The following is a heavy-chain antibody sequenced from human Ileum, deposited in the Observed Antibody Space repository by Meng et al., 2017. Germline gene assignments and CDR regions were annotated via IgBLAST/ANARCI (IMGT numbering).Heavy chain of an antibody. V-gene: IGHV3-21*02. J-gene: IGHJ4*02. CDR1: GFPLGAYG. Sequence: EGQLVESGGGLVQPGGSRRLSCVVPGFPLGAYGIDWVRRAPGKGLEWVPSISGDGSFVDYSGSVKGRFTVSRDNAKNSLYLEMNRLRADDSAVYYCGADYWGQGTLVTVSS. CDR3: GADY. CDR2: ISGDGSFV.